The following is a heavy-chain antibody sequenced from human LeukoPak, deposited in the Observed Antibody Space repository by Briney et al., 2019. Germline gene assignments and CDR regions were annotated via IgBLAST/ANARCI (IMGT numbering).Heavy chain of an antibody. D-gene: IGHD4-17*01. Sequence: KASETLSLTCTASGGSISGYYWSWIRQSAGKGLEWIGRVHTSESTSYNPSLKSRVTVSVDTSKNQFSLKLSSVTAADTAVYYCARGNGDYFPAEYFQHWGQGTLVTVSS. CDR2: VHTSEST. V-gene: IGHV4-4*07. J-gene: IGHJ1*01. CDR1: GGSISGYY. CDR3: ARGNGDYFPAEYFQH.